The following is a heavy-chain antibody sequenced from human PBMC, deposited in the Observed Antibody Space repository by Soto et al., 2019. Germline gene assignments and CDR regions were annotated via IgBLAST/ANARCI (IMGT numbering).Heavy chain of an antibody. D-gene: IGHD6-19*01. CDR2: IPYHGSNK. CDR1: GFTSSSHA. CDR3: AKYHGEYSSGWYRYYYYGMDV. J-gene: IGHJ6*02. Sequence: GGSLGLSCAASGFTSSSHAMDWVRQAPGIGLDVAAVIPYHGSNKYYADSVKGRFTISRDNSKNTLYLQMNSLRAEDTAVYYFAKYHGEYSSGWYRYYYYGMDVWGQGTTVTGSS. V-gene: IGHV3-30*02.